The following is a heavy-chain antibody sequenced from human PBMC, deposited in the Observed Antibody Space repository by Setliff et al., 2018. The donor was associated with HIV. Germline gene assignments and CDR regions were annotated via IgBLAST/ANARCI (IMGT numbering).Heavy chain of an antibody. CDR2: VSPYNGHT. CDR1: GYTFTNFG. CDR3: ARWSCGRATCYDSPYNWFEP. V-gene: IGHV1-18*01. D-gene: IGHD2-2*01. Sequence: GASVKVSCKASGYTFTNFGVGWVRQAPGQGLEWMGWVSPYNGHTKYAQRSQGRVTMSTDTSTSTIYMELTSLRSDDTAVYYCARWSCGRATCYDSPYNWFEPWGQGTLVTV. J-gene: IGHJ5*02.